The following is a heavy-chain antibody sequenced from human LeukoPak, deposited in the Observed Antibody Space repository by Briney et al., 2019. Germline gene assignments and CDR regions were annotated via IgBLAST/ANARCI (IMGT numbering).Heavy chain of an antibody. CDR2: FDPEDGET. Sequence: ASVKVSCRVSGYTLTELSMHWVRQAPGKGLEWMGGFDPEDGETIYAQKFQGRVTITEDTSTDTAYMELSSLRSEDTAVYYCATDRGGYYYDSSGYPLFDYWGQGTLVTVSS. V-gene: IGHV1-24*01. CDR3: ATDRGGYYYDSSGYPLFDY. J-gene: IGHJ4*02. CDR1: GYTLTELS. D-gene: IGHD3-22*01.